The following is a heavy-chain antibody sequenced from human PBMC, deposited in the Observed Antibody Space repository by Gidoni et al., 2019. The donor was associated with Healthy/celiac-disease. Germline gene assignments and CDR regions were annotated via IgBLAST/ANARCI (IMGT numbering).Heavy chain of an antibody. J-gene: IGHJ5*02. CDR3: ARGSIPAASRPWFDP. V-gene: IGHV4-34*01. CDR1: GGSFSGYY. CDR2: INHSGST. Sequence: QVQLQQWGTGRLKPSETLSLTCAVYGGSFSGYYWSWIRQPPGKGLEWIGEINHSGSTNYNPSLKSRVTISVDTSKNQFSLKLSSVTAADTAVYYCARGSIPAASRPWFDPWGQGTLVTVSS. D-gene: IGHD2-2*01.